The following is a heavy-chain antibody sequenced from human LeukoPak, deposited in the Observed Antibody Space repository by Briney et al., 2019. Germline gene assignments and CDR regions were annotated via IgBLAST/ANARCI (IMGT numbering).Heavy chain of an antibody. CDR3: ARAYCSGGSCYEFDY. D-gene: IGHD2-15*01. CDR1: GYAFTGYY. V-gene: IGHV1-2*02. Sequence: ASVKVSFKASGYAFTGYYIHWVRQAPGQGLEWMGWISPNRGGTIYAQKFRGGVTLTRDTSISTAYMDLSRLTSDDTAVYYCARAYCSGGSCYEFDYWGQGTLVTVSS. CDR2: ISPNRGGT. J-gene: IGHJ4*02.